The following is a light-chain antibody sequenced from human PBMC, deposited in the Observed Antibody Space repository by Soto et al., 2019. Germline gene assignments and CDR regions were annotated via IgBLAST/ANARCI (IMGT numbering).Light chain of an antibody. CDR3: QQYGSSPPGLT. J-gene: IGKJ4*01. V-gene: IGKV3-20*01. CDR1: QSVSSSY. Sequence: EIVLTQSPGTLSLSPGEGATLSCRASQSVSSSYLAWYQQKPGQAPRLLIYGASSRATGIPDRFSGSGSGTDFTLTISRLEPEDFAVYYCQQYGSSPPGLTFGGGTKVDIK. CDR2: GAS.